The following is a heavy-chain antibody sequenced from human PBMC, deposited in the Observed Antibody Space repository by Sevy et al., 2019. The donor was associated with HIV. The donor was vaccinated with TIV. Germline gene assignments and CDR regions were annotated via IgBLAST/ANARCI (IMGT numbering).Heavy chain of an antibody. CDR1: GGSFSGYY. CDR3: VRPRDDYSNARDFDY. V-gene: IGHV4-34*01. D-gene: IGHD4-4*01. Sequence: SETLSLTCAVYGGSFSGYYWSWIRQPPGKGLEWIGEINHSGSTNYNPSLKSRVTISVDTSKNQFSLKLSSVTAADTAVYYCVRPRDDYSNARDFDYWGQGTLVTVSS. J-gene: IGHJ4*02. CDR2: INHSGST.